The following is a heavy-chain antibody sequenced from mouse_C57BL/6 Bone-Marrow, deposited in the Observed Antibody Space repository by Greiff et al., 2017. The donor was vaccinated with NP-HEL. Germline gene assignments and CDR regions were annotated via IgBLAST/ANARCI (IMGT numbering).Heavy chain of an antibody. CDR1: GFTFTDYY. D-gene: IGHD1-1*01. V-gene: IGHV7-3*01. Sequence: EVKLVESGGGLVQPGGSLSLSCAASGFTFTDYYMSWVRQPPGKALAWLGFIRNKANGYTTEYSASVKGRFTISRDNSQSILYLQMNAPRAEDSSTYYCARSYEGFDYWGQGTTLTVSS. CDR3: ARSYEGFDY. CDR2: IRNKANGYTT. J-gene: IGHJ2*01.